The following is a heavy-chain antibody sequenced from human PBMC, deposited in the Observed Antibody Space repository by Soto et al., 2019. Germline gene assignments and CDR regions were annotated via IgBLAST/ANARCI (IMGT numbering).Heavy chain of an antibody. V-gene: IGHV3-21*01. J-gene: IGHJ6*03. CDR1: GFNFSTYS. CDR2: ITSSSTYI. Sequence: EVQLVESGGGLVKPGGSLRLSCAASGFNFSTYSMNWVRQAPGKGLEWVSSITSSSTYIYYSDSVKGRFTISRDNAKNSLYLLMNSLRAEDTAVYYCARDRGIFGVGDYYYYMDVWGKGTTVTVSS. CDR3: ARDRGIFGVGDYYYYMDV. D-gene: IGHD3-3*01.